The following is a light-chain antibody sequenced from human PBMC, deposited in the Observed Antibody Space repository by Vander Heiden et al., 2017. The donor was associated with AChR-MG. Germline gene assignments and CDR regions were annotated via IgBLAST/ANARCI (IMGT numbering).Light chain of an antibody. J-gene: IGLJ2*01. CDR1: KLGDKY. Sequence: SYELTQPPSVSVSPAQTASITCSGDKLGDKYACWYQQKPGQSPVLVIYEDTKRPSGIPERFSGSNSGNTATLTISGTQALDEADYYCQAWDSNTYVVFGGGTKLTVL. CDR2: EDT. V-gene: IGLV3-1*01. CDR3: QAWDSNTYVV.